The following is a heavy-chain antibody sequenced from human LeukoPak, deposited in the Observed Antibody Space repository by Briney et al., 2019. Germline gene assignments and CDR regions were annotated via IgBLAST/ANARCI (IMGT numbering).Heavy chain of an antibody. CDR3: ARYTAVSSPGAFDI. Sequence: GGSLRLSCAASGFAFRSFWMSWVRQAPGKRLEWVANIKQNGAEEYYMDSVKGRFTISRDNAKNSVYLQMNSLRVEDTAMYYCARYTAVSSPGAFDIWGQGTMVTVSS. CDR1: GFAFRSFW. V-gene: IGHV3-7*03. CDR2: IKQNGAEE. J-gene: IGHJ3*02. D-gene: IGHD4-17*01.